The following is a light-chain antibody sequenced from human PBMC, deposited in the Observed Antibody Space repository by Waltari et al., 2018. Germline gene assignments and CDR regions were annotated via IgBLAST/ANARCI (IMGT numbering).Light chain of an antibody. Sequence: IQLTQSPSSLSASVGDRVTITCRASQGISNDLAWYQQKPGKGPNLLIFVASTLQSGVPSRFSGSGSGTDFTLTISNLQPEDFATYYCQQLNSYPYTFGQGTKLEIK. V-gene: IGKV1-9*01. CDR1: QGISND. CDR3: QQLNSYPYT. CDR2: VAS. J-gene: IGKJ2*01.